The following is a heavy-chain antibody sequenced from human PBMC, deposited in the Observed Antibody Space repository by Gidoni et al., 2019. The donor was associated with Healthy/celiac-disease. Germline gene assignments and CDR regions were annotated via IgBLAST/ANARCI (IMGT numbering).Heavy chain of an antibody. V-gene: IGHV4-39*01. D-gene: IGHD5-12*01. CDR1: GASISSSSYY. CDR3: VSGYPGVKYGMDV. CDR2: IYYSGST. Sequence: QLQLQESGPGLVKPSETLSLTCTVSGASISSSSYYWGWIRQPPGKGLEWIGSIYYSGSTFYNPSLQSRVTISVDTSKNQFSLKLSSVTAADTAVYYCVSGYPGVKYGMDVWGQGTTVTVSS. J-gene: IGHJ6*02.